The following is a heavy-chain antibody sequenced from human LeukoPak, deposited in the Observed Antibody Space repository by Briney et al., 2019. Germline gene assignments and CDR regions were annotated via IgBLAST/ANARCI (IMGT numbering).Heavy chain of an antibody. CDR3: ARDRAYQLDY. CDR2: IKSDGSGT. Sequence: GGSLRLSCVASGLTFGNYGMNWVRQAPGKGLVWVSRIKSDGSGTSYADSVKGRFTISRDNAKNTLCLQMNSLRAEDTAVYYCARDRAYQLDYWGQGTLVTVSS. V-gene: IGHV3-74*01. CDR1: GLTFGNYG. J-gene: IGHJ4*02. D-gene: IGHD2-2*01.